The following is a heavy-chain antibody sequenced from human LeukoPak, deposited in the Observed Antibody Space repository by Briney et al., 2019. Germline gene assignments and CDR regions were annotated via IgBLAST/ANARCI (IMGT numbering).Heavy chain of an antibody. CDR3: ARGGDYLDY. V-gene: IGHV3-7*01. CDR1: GFSFRNAW. J-gene: IGHJ4*02. CDR2: IKHDGIEK. Sequence: PGGSLRLSCAASGFSFRNAWMTWVRQAPGKGLEWVANIKHDGIEKYYVDSVKGRFTISRDNANNSLYLQLNSLRAEDTAVYYCARGGDYLDYWGQGTLVTVSS.